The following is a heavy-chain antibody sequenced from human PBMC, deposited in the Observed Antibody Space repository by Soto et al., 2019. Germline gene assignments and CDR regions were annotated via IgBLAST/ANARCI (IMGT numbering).Heavy chain of an antibody. CDR3: ARSIVVVTALDY. J-gene: IGHJ4*02. V-gene: IGHV1-3*01. CDR1: GYTFTSYS. D-gene: IGHD2-21*02. CDR2: INAGNGNT. Sequence: GASVKGSCKASGYTFTSYSMHWVRQAPGQRLEWMGWINAGNGNTKYSQKFQGRVTITRDTSASTAYMELSSLRSEDTAVYYCARSIVVVTALDYWGQGTLVTV.